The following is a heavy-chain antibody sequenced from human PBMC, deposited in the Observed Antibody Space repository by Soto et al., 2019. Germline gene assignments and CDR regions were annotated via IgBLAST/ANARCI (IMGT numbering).Heavy chain of an antibody. D-gene: IGHD3-10*01. CDR3: ARVLSFTMVRGVIITFSGFDP. CDR2: IYPGDSDT. Sequence: GESLKISCEGSGYSFTSNWIGWVRQMPGKGLEWMGIIYPGDSDTRYSPSFQGLVTISADKSINTAYLQWGSLKASDTAMYYCARVLSFTMVRGVIITFSGFDPWGQGTLVTVSS. V-gene: IGHV5-51*01. J-gene: IGHJ5*02. CDR1: GYSFTSNW.